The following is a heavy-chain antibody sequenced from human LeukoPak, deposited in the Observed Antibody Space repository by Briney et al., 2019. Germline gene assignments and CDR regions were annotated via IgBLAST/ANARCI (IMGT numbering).Heavy chain of an antibody. V-gene: IGHV3-15*01. D-gene: IGHD6-19*01. CDR1: GFTFSNAW. CDR3: ARDSIAVASDAFDI. Sequence: GGSLRLSCAASGFTFSNAWMSWVRQAPGKGLEWVGRIKSETDGGTTDYAAPVKGRFTISRDDSKNTLYLQMNSLRAEDTAVYYCARDSIAVASDAFDIWGQGTMVTVSS. CDR2: IKSETDGGTT. J-gene: IGHJ3*02.